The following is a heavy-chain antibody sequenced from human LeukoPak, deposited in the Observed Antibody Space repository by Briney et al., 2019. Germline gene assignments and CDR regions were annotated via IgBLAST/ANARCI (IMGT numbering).Heavy chain of an antibody. J-gene: IGHJ3*02. CDR3: ARSRDSRGYPDAFDI. CDR1: GYTFTVYY. CDR2: INPNSGGT. Sequence: ASVKVSCKASGYTFTVYYLHWVRQAPGQGLEWMGWINPNSGGTHYARKFQGRVTMTRDTSISTAYMELSRLKSDDTAVYLCARSRDSRGYPDAFDIWGQGTMVTVSS. V-gene: IGHV1-2*02. D-gene: IGHD3-22*01.